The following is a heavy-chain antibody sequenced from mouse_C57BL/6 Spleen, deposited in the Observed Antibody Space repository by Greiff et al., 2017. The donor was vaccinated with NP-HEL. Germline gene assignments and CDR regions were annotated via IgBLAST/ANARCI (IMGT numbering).Heavy chain of an antibody. CDR1: GYAFSSSW. D-gene: IGHD3-2*02. CDR2: IYPGDGDT. J-gene: IGHJ3*01. Sequence: QVQLQQSGPELVKPGASVKISCKASGYAFSSSWMNWVKQRPGKGLEWIGRIYPGDGDTNYNGKFKGKATLTADKSSSTAYMQLSSLTSEDSAVYFCARNGAAQATFAYWGQGTLVTVSA. CDR3: ARNGAAQATFAY. V-gene: IGHV1-82*01.